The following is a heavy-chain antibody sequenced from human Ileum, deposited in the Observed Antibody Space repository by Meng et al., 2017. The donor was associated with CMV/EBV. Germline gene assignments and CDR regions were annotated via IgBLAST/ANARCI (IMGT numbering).Heavy chain of an antibody. CDR2: IKQDGSEK. CDR1: AFTFSNYW. D-gene: IGHD6-19*01. Sequence: SCAASAFTFSNYWMNWVRQALGKGLDWVANIKQDGSEKFYVDSVKGRFTISRDNAKNSLYLQMNSLGAEDTAVYYCAGGTGWLIDYWGQGTLVTVSS. CDR3: AGGTGWLIDY. J-gene: IGHJ4*02. V-gene: IGHV3-7*04.